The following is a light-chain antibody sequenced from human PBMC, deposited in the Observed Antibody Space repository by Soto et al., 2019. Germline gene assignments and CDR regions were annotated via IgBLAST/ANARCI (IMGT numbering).Light chain of an antibody. CDR3: QQYGSSPPLT. Sequence: EIVLTQSPGTLSASPGERVTLSCRASQSVSSSSLAWYQQKPGQAPRLLIYAASSRATGIPDRFSGSGSGTDFTLTISRLEPEDFAVYYCQQYGSSPPLTFGGGTKVDIK. V-gene: IGKV3-20*01. J-gene: IGKJ4*01. CDR2: AAS. CDR1: QSVSSSS.